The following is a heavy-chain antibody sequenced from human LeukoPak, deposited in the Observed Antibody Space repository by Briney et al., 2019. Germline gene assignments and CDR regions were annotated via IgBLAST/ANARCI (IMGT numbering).Heavy chain of an antibody. D-gene: IGHD1-20*01. CDR2: ISGRGVST. CDR1: GFTFSTYA. V-gene: IGHV3-23*01. CDR3: AKADSGNWNDVSDY. J-gene: IGHJ4*02. Sequence: HPGGSLRLSCAASGFTFSTYAMSWVRQAPGKGLEWVSAISGRGVSTSYADSVRGRFTISRDNSKNTLYLQMNSLRAEDTAVYYCAKADSGNWNDVSDYWGQGTLVTVSS.